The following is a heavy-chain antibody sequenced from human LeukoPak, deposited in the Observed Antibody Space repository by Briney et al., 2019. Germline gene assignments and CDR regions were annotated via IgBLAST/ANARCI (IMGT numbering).Heavy chain of an antibody. D-gene: IGHD3-10*01. CDR2: IYHSGST. CDR1: GGSISSYY. J-gene: IGHJ3*02. V-gene: IGHV4-59*12. Sequence: SETLSLTCTVSGGSISSYYWSWIRQPPGKGLEWIGYIYHSGSTYYNPSLKSRVTISVDRSKNQFSLKLSSVTAADTAVYYCARSSSGITMVRGVITAFDIWGQGTMVTVSS. CDR3: ARSSSGITMVRGVITAFDI.